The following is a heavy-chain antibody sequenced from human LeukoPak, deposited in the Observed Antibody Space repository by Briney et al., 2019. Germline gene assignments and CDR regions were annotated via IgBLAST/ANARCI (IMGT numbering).Heavy chain of an antibody. CDR2: INSDGSST. J-gene: IGHJ3*02. CDR1: GFTFSSYW. V-gene: IGHV3-74*01. D-gene: IGHD1-1*01. CDR3: ARLWYNWNDEAFDI. Sequence: GGSLRLSCAASGFTFSSYWMHWVRQAPGKGLVWVSRINSDGSSTSYADSVKGRFTISRDNAKNTLYLQMNSLRAEDTAVYYCARLWYNWNDEAFDIWAKGQWSPSLQ.